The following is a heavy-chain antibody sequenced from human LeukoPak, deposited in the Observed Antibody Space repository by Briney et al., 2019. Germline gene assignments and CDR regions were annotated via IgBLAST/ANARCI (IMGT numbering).Heavy chain of an antibody. J-gene: IGHJ4*02. D-gene: IGHD6-19*01. V-gene: IGHV3-30*02. CDR1: GFSFASYD. CDR3: AKEGSGWYYPDY. Sequence: GGSLRLSCVASGFSFASYDIHWVRQAPGKGLEWVTFIESDGSKEYYADSVKGRFTIPRDNSMNTVNVQMNSLRPEDTAVYYCAKEGSGWYYPDYWGQGTVVTVSA. CDR2: IESDGSKE.